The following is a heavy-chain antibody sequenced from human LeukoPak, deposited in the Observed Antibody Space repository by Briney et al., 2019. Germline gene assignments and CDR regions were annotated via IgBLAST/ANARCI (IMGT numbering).Heavy chain of an antibody. CDR1: GFTFSSYS. CDR3: ARDPDFWSGYYSE. D-gene: IGHD3-3*01. V-gene: IGHV3-23*01. Sequence: GGSLRLSCAASGFTFSSYSMNWVRQAPGKGLEWVSAISGSGGSTYYADSVKGRFTISRDNSKNTLYLQMNSLRAEDTAVYYCARDPDFWSGYYSEWGQGTLVTVSS. CDR2: ISGSGGST. J-gene: IGHJ4*02.